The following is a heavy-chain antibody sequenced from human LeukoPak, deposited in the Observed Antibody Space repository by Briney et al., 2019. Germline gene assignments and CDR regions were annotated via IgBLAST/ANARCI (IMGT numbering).Heavy chain of an antibody. CDR2: IYYSGST. CDR3: ARDRPPTYYYDSSGREAFDI. Sequence: SETLSLTCTVSGGFISSYYWSWIRQPPGKGLEWIGYIYYSGSTNYNPSLKSRVTISVDTSKNQFSLKLSSVTAADTAVYYCARDRPPTYYYDSSGREAFDIWGQGTMVTVSS. J-gene: IGHJ3*02. CDR1: GGFISSYY. D-gene: IGHD3-22*01. V-gene: IGHV4-59*01.